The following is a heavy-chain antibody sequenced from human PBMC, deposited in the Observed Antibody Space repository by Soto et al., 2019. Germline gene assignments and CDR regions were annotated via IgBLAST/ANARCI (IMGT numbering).Heavy chain of an antibody. D-gene: IGHD2-15*01. CDR2: IWYDGSNK. J-gene: IGHJ6*02. CDR1: GFTFSSYG. CDR3: ARIEVAPPPDYYYYGMDV. V-gene: IGHV3-33*01. Sequence: QVQLVESVGGVVQPGRSLRLSCAASGFTFSSYGMHWVRQAPGKGLEWVAVIWYDGSNKYYADSVKGRFTISRDNSKNTLYLQMNSLRAEDTAVYYCARIEVAPPPDYYYYGMDVWGQGTTVTVSS.